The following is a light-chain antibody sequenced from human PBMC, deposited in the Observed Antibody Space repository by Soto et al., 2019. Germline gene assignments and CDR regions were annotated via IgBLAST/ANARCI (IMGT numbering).Light chain of an antibody. J-gene: IGLJ2*01. V-gene: IGLV7-43*01. CDR2: XXX. CDR3: LLYYGGAQV. Sequence: QTVVTQEPSLTVSPGGTVTLTCASSTGAVTSGYYPNWFQQKPGQAPRALIXXXXNXXXXXPAXXXGSLLGGKAALTLSGXXXXXXXEYYCLLYYGGAQVFGGGTKLTVL. CDR1: TGAVTSGYY.